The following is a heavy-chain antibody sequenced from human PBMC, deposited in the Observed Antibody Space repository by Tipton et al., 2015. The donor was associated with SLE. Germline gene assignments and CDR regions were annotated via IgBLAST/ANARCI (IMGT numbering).Heavy chain of an antibody. D-gene: IGHD3-9*01. J-gene: IGHJ6*02. CDR3: ARSYYDIVPPRN. Sequence: LRLSCTVSGGSISSYYWSWIRQPPGKGLEWIGYIYYSGSTNYNPSLKSRVTISVDTSKNQFSLKLSSVTAADTAVYYCARSYYDIVPPRNWGQGTTVTVSS. CDR1: GGSISSYY. CDR2: IYYSGST. V-gene: IGHV4-59*01.